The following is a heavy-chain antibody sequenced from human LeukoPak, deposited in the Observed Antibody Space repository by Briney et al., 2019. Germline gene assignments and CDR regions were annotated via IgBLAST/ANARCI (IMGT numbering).Heavy chain of an antibody. J-gene: IGHJ3*02. D-gene: IGHD6-19*01. V-gene: IGHV1-69*05. Sequence: GASVKVSCKASGGTFSSYAISWVRQAPGQGLEWMGRIIPIFGTANYAQKFQGRVTITTDESTSTAYMELSSLRSEDTAVYYCARRGVAEAGTEDAFDIWGQGTMVTVSS. CDR1: GGTFSSYA. CDR2: IIPIFGTA. CDR3: ARRGVAEAGTEDAFDI.